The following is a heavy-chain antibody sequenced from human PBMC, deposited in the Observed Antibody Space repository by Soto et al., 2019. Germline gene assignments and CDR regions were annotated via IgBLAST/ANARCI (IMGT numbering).Heavy chain of an antibody. V-gene: IGHV1-3*01. CDR3: ARRSIAVAGRNQPDS. CDR2: INAANGHT. D-gene: IGHD6-19*01. J-gene: IGHJ4*02. CDR1: GYFFTSYA. Sequence: QVQLVQSGPEVKKTGASVKVSCRASGYFFTSYAIHWVRQAPGPRLEWLGWINAANGHTKYSQNFQGRVIITRDTSANTVYMEVSSLKRGDTAVYSSARRSIAVAGRNQPDSWGQGTRVTVFS.